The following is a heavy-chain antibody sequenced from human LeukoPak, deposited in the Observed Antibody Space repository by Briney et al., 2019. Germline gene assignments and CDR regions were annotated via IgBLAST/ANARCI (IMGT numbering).Heavy chain of an antibody. D-gene: IGHD1-26*01. V-gene: IGHV4-39*01. Sequence: SETLSLTCTVSGGSISSSSYYWGWLRQPPGKGLEWIGSIYYSGSTYYNPSLKSRVTISVDTSKNQFSLKLSSVTAADTAVYYCARLLDSISGDWFDPWGQGTLVTVSS. J-gene: IGHJ5*02. CDR3: ARLLDSISGDWFDP. CDR2: IYYSGST. CDR1: GGSISSSSYY.